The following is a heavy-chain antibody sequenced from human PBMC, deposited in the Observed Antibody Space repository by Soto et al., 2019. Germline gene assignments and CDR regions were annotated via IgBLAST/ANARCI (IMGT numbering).Heavy chain of an antibody. J-gene: IGHJ5*02. V-gene: IGHV1-8*01. CDR1: GYTFTSYD. D-gene: IGHD3-10*01. Sequence: QVQLVQSGAEVKKPGASVKVSCKASGYTFTSYDINWVRQATGQGLEWMGWMNPNSGNTGYAQKFQGRVTMTRNTSISTAYMELSSLRSEDTAVYYCARVRYYYGSGSKTNWFAPWGQGTLVPVSS. CDR2: MNPNSGNT. CDR3: ARVRYYYGSGSKTNWFAP.